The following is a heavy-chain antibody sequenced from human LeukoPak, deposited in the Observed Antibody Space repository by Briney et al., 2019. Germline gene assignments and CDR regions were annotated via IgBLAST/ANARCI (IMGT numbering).Heavy chain of an antibody. CDR1: GFNFRDHW. D-gene: IGHD6-6*01. CDR2: IKTDGSET. V-gene: IGHV3-7*01. CDR3: ARGPNSNWSGLDF. J-gene: IGHJ4*02. Sequence: GGSLRLSCAASGFNFRDHWMDWVRQAPGKGLEWVGHIKTDGSETYYLDSLRGRFSISRDNTNNALYLQMNSLRAEDTAVYYCARGPNSNWSGLDFWGQGTLLTVSS.